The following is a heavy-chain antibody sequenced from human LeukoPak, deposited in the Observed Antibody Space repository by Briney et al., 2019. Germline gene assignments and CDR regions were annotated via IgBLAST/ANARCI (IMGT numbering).Heavy chain of an antibody. J-gene: IGHJ3*02. Sequence: SEALSLTCAVYGGSFSGYYWSWIRQPPGKGLEWIGEINHSGSTNYNPSLKSRVTISVDTSKNQFSLRLTSVTAADTAVYYCAREVAERSRVGGYGFDAFDIWGQGTMVTVSS. CDR1: GGSFSGYY. CDR2: INHSGST. D-gene: IGHD3-22*01. V-gene: IGHV4-34*01. CDR3: AREVAERSRVGGYGFDAFDI.